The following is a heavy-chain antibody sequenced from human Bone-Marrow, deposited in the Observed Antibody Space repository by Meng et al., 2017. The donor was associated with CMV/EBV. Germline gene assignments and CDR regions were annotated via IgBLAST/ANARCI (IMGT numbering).Heavy chain of an antibody. D-gene: IGHD6-6*01. CDR2: ISTSGSTI. J-gene: IGHJ6*02. Sequence: GESLKISCAASGFTFSSYWMSWVRQAPGKGLEWVSYISTSGSTIYHADSVKGRFTISRDNAKNSLYLQMNSLRAEDTAIYYCARLYSSSSGKGMDVWGQGTTVTVSS. CDR1: GFTFSSYW. CDR3: ARLYSSSSGKGMDV. V-gene: IGHV3-48*04.